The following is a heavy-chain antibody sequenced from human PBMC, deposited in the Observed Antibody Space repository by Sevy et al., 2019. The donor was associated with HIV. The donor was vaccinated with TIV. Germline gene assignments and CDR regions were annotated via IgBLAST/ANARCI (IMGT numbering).Heavy chain of an antibody. CDR3: PTHPYEYDFWRGYPLFYFDY. CDR1: GFTFSNAW. D-gene: IGHD3-3*01. CDR2: IRSKTDGGTT. V-gene: IGHV3-15*01. J-gene: IGHJ4*02. Sequence: GGSLRLSCAASGFTFSNAWMSGVRQAPGKGLEWGGRIRSKTDGGTTDYAAPVKGRFTISRDDSKNTLYLQMTSLKTEDTAVYYCPTHPYEYDFWRGYPLFYFDYWGQGTLVTVSS.